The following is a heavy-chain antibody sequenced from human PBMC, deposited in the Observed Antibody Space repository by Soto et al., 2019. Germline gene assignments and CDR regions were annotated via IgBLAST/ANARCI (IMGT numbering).Heavy chain of an antibody. Sequence: EVQLVESGGGLVQPGGSLRLSCAASGFTFSSYWMSWVRQAPGKGLEWVANIKQDGSEKYYVDSVKGRFTISRDNAKNSLYLQMTSLSAEDTAVYYCASRTGYSSSLGAFDIWGQGTMVTVSS. CDR3: ASRTGYSSSLGAFDI. V-gene: IGHV3-7*01. CDR2: IKQDGSEK. J-gene: IGHJ3*02. CDR1: GFTFSSYW. D-gene: IGHD6-13*01.